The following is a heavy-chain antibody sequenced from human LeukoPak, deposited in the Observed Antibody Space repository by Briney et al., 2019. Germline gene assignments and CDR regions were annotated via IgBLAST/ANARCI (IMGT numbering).Heavy chain of an antibody. CDR1: GFTFSSYG. CDR3: ARSAPYYYDSSGYYGGGYFDY. V-gene: IGHV3-23*01. Sequence: PGGSLRLSCAASGFTFSSYGMSWVRQAPGKGLEWVSAISGSGGSTYYADSVKGRFTISRDNSENTLYLQMNSLRAEDTAVYYCARSAPYYYDSSGYYGGGYFDYWGQGTLVTVSS. J-gene: IGHJ4*02. D-gene: IGHD3-22*01. CDR2: ISGSGGST.